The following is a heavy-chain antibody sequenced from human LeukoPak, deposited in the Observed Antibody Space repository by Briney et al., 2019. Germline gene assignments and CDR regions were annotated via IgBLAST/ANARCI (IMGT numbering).Heavy chain of an antibody. J-gene: IGHJ6*02. CDR1: GGSFSVYY. V-gene: IGHV4-34*01. CDR3: LQWFPESVMDA. D-gene: IGHD3-10*01. CDR2: INHSGGT. Sequence: SETLSLTCAVYGGSFSVYYWGWIRQAPGKGLEWIGEINHSGGTNYNPSLESRVIISVDTSRKQFNLRLNSVTAADTAVYYSLQWFPESVMDAWGQGTTVTVSS.